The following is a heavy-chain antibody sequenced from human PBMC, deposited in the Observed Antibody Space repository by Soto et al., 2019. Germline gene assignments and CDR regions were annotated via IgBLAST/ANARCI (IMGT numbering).Heavy chain of an antibody. CDR3: ARDHAIFGVVTHYGMDV. CDR2: ISYDGSNK. Sequence: SLRLSCAASGFTFSSYAMHWVRQAPGKGLKWVAVISYDGSNKYYADSVKGRFTISRDNSKNTLYLQMNSLRAEDTAVYYCARDHAIFGVVTHYGMDV. J-gene: IGHJ6*01. V-gene: IGHV3-30-3*01. D-gene: IGHD3-3*01. CDR1: GFTFSSYA.